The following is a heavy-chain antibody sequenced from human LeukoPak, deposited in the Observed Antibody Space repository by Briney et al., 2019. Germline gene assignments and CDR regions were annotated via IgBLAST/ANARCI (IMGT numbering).Heavy chain of an antibody. D-gene: IGHD6-19*01. CDR2: IVVGSGNT. CDR1: GSTFTSSA. V-gene: IGHV1-58*02. Sequence: SVTVSCKASGSTFTSSAMQWVRQARGQRLEWIGWIVVGSGNTNYAQGFQERVTITRDMSTSTAYMELSSLRSEDTAVYYCAAESPNSSGWYDYWGQGTLVTVSS. J-gene: IGHJ4*02. CDR3: AAESPNSSGWYDY.